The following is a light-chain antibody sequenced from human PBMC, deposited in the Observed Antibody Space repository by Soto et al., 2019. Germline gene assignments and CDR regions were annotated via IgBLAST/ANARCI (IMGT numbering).Light chain of an antibody. Sequence: DIQMTQSPSSLSASVGDRVTITCQASHDISNYLNWYQQKPGKAPKLLIYGASNLESGVPSRFSGSGSGTHFTFTISSLQPEDIATYFCQQYDNLPLTFGGETKVEIE. J-gene: IGKJ4*01. CDR3: QQYDNLPLT. CDR2: GAS. V-gene: IGKV1-33*01. CDR1: HDISNY.